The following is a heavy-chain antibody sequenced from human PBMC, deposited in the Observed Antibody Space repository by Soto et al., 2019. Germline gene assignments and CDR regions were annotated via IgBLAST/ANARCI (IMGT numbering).Heavy chain of an antibody. CDR2: IKSRADGGAT. V-gene: IGHV3-15*01. CDR1: GTNFSRAW. J-gene: IGHJ4*01. Sequence: GGALRLSCAASGTNFSRAWMSWVRQAPGKGLEWVGRIKSRADGGATDYAAPVKGRFTISRDDSKNTLELQMNSLKTEDTAVYYCTTVDYDTSGYYSAYYFDSWGHGTLVTVSS. D-gene: IGHD3-22*01. CDR3: TTVDYDTSGYYSAYYFDS.